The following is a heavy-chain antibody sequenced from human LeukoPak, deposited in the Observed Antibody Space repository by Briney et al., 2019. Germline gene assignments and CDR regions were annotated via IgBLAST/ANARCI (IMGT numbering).Heavy chain of an antibody. V-gene: IGHV4-4*07. CDR1: GCSISSYY. J-gene: IGHJ4*02. CDR2: IYNSGST. CDR3: ARSAFLVTAPGLYYFHY. Sequence: SETLSLTCTVSGCSISSYYWSWIRQPAGKGLEWIGHIYNSGSTNYNPSLKGRVTMSVATSKNQFSLHLSSVTAADTAVYYCARSAFLVTAPGLYYFHYWGQGTLVAVSS. D-gene: IGHD6-13*01.